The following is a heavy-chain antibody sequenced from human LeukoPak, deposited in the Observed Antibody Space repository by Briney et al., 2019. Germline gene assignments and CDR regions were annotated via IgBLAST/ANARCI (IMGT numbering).Heavy chain of an antibody. CDR1: GITFSNYW. V-gene: IGHV3-74*01. CDR2: INTDGSST. J-gene: IGHJ3*02. Sequence: GGSLRLACAASGITFSNYWMHWVRQAPGKGLVWVSRINTDGSSTNYADSVKGRFTISRDNAKNTLYLQMNSLRAEDMAVYYCAGWNAFDIWGQGKMVTVSS. D-gene: IGHD1-1*01. CDR3: AGWNAFDI.